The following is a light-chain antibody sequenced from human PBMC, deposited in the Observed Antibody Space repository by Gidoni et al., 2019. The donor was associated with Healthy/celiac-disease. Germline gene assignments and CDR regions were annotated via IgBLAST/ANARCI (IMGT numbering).Light chain of an antibody. Sequence: QSVLTQPPSVSGAPGQRVTISCTGSSSNIGAGYDVHWYQQLPGTDPKLLIYGNSNRASGVPDRFSGSKSGTSASLAITGLQAEDEADYYCQSYDSSLSGWVFGGGTKLTVL. V-gene: IGLV1-40*01. J-gene: IGLJ3*02. CDR3: QSYDSSLSGWV. CDR1: SSNIGAGYD. CDR2: GNS.